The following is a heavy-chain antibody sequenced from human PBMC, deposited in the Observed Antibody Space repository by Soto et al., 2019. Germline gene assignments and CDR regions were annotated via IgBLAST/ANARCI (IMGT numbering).Heavy chain of an antibody. CDR3: ARGKNHDFWTGSSGGMDV. Sequence: QVQLVQSGAEVKKPGASVKVSCKASGYTFTNYDFNWVRQATGQGLEWMGWMNPYNGDTGYAQKFQGRVTLTSDTSITTAYMELSSLRSDDTAVYYCARGKNHDFWTGSSGGMDVWGQGNTVTVSS. J-gene: IGHJ6*02. D-gene: IGHD3-3*01. CDR1: GYTFTNYD. CDR2: MNPYNGDT. V-gene: IGHV1-8*01.